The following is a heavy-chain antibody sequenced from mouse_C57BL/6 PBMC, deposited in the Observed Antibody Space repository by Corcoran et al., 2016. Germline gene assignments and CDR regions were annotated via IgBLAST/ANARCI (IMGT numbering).Heavy chain of an antibody. Sequence: EEKLQQSGPELVKRGASVKIPCKAAGYTFTDYNMDWVKQSHGKSLEWIGDINPNNGGTIYNQKFKGKATLTVDKSSSTAYMELRSLTSEDTAVYYCARSSTYYFDYWGQGTTLTVSS. J-gene: IGHJ2*01. CDR1: GYTFTDYN. CDR3: ARSSTYYFDY. V-gene: IGHV1-18*01. D-gene: IGHD2-1*01. CDR2: INPNNGGT.